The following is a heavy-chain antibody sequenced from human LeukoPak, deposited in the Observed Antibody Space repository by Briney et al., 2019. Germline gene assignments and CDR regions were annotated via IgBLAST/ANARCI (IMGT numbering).Heavy chain of an antibody. CDR3: AKDRAITTTGNNWFDP. CDR1: GFTLSSYG. V-gene: IGHV3-30*18. CDR2: ISYDGSNK. J-gene: IGHJ5*02. Sequence: PGGSLRLSCAASGFTLSSYGMHWVRQAPGKGLEWVAVISYDGSNKYYADSVKGRFTISRDNSKNTLYLQMNSLRAEDTAVYYCAKDRAITTTGNNWFDPWGQGTLVTVSS. D-gene: IGHD3-22*01.